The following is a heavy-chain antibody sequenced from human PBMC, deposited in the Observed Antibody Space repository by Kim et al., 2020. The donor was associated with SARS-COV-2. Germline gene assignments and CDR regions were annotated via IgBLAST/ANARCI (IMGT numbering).Heavy chain of an antibody. Sequence: ASVKVSCKASGYNFHNYGIYWVRHAPGQRPEWMGWINAGNGATKYSPKFQGRVSITRDPSATTAYVEIHSLKSEDTAIYYCATALGTGSWFGAFDVWGQGTSISVSS. D-gene: IGHD6-13*01. CDR2: INAGNGAT. CDR3: ATALGTGSWFGAFDV. CDR1: GYNFHNYG. J-gene: IGHJ3*01. V-gene: IGHV1-3*01.